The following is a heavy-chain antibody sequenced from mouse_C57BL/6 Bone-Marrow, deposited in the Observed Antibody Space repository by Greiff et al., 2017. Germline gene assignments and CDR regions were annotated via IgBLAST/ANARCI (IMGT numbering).Heavy chain of an antibody. V-gene: IGHV5-6*01. J-gene: IGHJ4*01. D-gene: IGHD2-2*01. CDR3: AGHLYGYGDMEY. Sequence: EVKLQESGGDLVKPGGSLKLSCAASGFTFSSYGMSWVRQTPDKRLEWVATISSGGSYTYYPDSVKGRFTISRDKAKNTLYLQMSSLKSEDTAMYYCAGHLYGYGDMEYWGQGTSVTVSS. CDR1: GFTFSSYG. CDR2: ISSGGSYT.